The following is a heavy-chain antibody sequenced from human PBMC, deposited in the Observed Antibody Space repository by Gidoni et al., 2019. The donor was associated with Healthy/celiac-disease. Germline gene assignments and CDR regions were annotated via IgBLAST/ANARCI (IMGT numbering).Heavy chain of an antibody. D-gene: IGHD1-26*01. CDR2: INPSGGST. CDR3: ARLLGDSGSYYGAFDI. V-gene: IGHV1-46*01. J-gene: IGHJ3*02. Sequence: QGLEWMGIINPSGGSTSYAQQFQCRVTMTRDTSTSSVYMELSSLRSEDTAVYYCARLLGDSGSYYGAFDIWGQGTMVTVSS.